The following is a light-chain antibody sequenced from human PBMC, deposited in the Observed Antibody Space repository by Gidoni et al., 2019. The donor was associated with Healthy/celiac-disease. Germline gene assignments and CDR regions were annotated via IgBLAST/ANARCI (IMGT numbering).Light chain of an antibody. J-gene: IGLJ2*01. V-gene: IGLV6-57*02. CDR2: EDN. CDR1: SGSIASNY. Sequence: NFMLTQPLSVSESPGKTVTLSCTGRSGSIASNYVQLYLQRPGSAPTTVLYEDNQRPSGVPDRFSGAIDSSSNASSLTIAGRKAEDEADDYGQSDDSISHFVVFGGGTKLTVL. CDR3: QSDDSISHFVV.